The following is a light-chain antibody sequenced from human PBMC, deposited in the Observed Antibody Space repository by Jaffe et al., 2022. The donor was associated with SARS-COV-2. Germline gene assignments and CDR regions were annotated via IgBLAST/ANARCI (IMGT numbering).Light chain of an antibody. CDR1: QSVSSNY. V-gene: IGKV3-20*01. CDR3: HQYGSSPQT. J-gene: IGKJ1*01. Sequence: EIVLTQSPGTLSLSPGERATLSCRASQSVSSNYLAWYQHKPGQAPRLLIDRATRRATGIPDRLSGSGSGTDFTLTISRLEPEDFAVYYCHQYGSSPQTFGQGTKVEI. CDR2: RAT.